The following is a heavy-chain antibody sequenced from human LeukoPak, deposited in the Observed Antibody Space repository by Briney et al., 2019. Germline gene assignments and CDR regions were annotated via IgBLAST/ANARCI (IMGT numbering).Heavy chain of an antibody. CDR1: GYTFTSYA. J-gene: IGHJ4*02. CDR3: ARHLTIAAAVPFGY. CDR2: ISAYNGNT. Sequence: GASVKVSCKASGYTFTSYAMNWVRQAPGQGLEWMGWISAYNGNTNYAQKLQGRVTMTTDTSTSTAYMELRSLRSDDTAVYYCARHLTIAAAVPFGYWGQGTLVTVSS. V-gene: IGHV1-18*01. D-gene: IGHD6-13*01.